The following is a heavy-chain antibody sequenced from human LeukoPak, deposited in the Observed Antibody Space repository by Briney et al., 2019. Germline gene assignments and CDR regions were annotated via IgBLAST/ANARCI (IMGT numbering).Heavy chain of an antibody. CDR3: AKGSGSGWYGWFDP. CDR2: IEASDVNT. CDR1: RVTFSAYA. Sequence: GGSLRLSCAASRVTFSAYAMYWVRQAPGKGLEWVSCIEASDVNTYYADSVKGRFTISRDNSKNTLYLQMSSLRGEDTAVYYCAKGSGSGWYGWFDPWGQGTLVTVSS. V-gene: IGHV3-23*01. D-gene: IGHD6-19*01. J-gene: IGHJ5*02.